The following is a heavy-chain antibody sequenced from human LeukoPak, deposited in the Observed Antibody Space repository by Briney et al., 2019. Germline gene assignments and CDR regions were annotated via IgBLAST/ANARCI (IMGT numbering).Heavy chain of an antibody. D-gene: IGHD1-26*01. CDR3: ARDSGSYRAFDI. V-gene: IGHV1-18*01. Sequence: ASVKVSCKASGGTFSSYAISWVRQAPGQGLEWMGWISAYNGNTNYAQKLQGRVTMTTDTSTSTAYMELRSLRSDDTAVYYCARDSGSYRAFDIWGQGTMVTVSS. CDR1: GGTFSSYA. CDR2: ISAYNGNT. J-gene: IGHJ3*02.